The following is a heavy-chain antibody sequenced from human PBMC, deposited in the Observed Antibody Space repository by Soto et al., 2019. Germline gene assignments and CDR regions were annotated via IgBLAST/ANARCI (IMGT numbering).Heavy chain of an antibody. D-gene: IGHD6-19*01. CDR1: GFTFSSYW. CDR2: INSDGSST. J-gene: IGHJ6*02. CDR3: ARGGARGLEWLVRSGGTMEYYYGMDV. V-gene: IGHV3-74*01. Sequence: GGSLRLSCAASGFTFSSYWMHWVRQAPGKGLVWVSRINSDGSSTCYAEYVKGRFTISRDKAKNTLYLQMNSSRAEDTAVYYCARGGARGLEWLVRSGGTMEYYYGMDVWGQGTTVTVSS.